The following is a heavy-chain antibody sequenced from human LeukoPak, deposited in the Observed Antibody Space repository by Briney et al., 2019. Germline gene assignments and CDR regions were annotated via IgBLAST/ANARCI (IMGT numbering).Heavy chain of an antibody. J-gene: IGHJ4*02. CDR3: AALDHGHDY. CDR1: GFTFSSYW. Sequence: GGSLRLSCVASGFTFSSYWMHWVRQAPGKGLVWVSRINSDGSSTKCADSVKGRFTISRDNAKNTLYLQMNSLRAEGTAVYYCAALDHGHDYWGQGTLVTVSS. V-gene: IGHV3-74*03. CDR2: INSDGSST.